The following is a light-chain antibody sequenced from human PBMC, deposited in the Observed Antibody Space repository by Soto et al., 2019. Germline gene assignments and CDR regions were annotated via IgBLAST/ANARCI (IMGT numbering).Light chain of an antibody. CDR1: SSDVGGYNY. J-gene: IGLJ2*01. CDR2: EVS. Sequence: QSVLTQPASVSGSPGQSITISCTGTSSDVGGYNYVSWYQQHPGQAPKLMIYEVSNRPSGVSNRFSGSKSGNTASLTISGLQAEDEADYYCGSYASSSTLGVVFGGGTKLTVL. CDR3: GSYASSSTLGVV. V-gene: IGLV2-14*01.